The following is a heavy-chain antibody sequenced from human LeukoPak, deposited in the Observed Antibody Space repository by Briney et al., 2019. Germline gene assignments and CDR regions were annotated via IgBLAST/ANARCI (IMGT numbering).Heavy chain of an antibody. D-gene: IGHD3-10*01. Sequence: GGSLRLSCAASGFTFSSYAMTWVRQAPGKGLEWVSAISGSGGGTYYADSVKGRFTISRDNAKNTLYLQMNSLRAEDTAVYYCAREDGSRNYPLWGQGTLVTVSS. J-gene: IGHJ4*02. V-gene: IGHV3-23*01. CDR1: GFTFSSYA. CDR2: ISGSGGGT. CDR3: AREDGSRNYPL.